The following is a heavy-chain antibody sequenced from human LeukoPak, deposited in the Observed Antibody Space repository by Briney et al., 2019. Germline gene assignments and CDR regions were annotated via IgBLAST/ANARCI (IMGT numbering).Heavy chain of an antibody. CDR1: GFTFSSYA. Sequence: GGSLRLSCAASGFTFSSYAMSWVRQAPGKGLEWVSAISGSGGSTYYADSVKGRFTISRDNSKNTLYLQMNSLRAEDTAVYYCAKDLLPYCSGGSCYSTNDYWGQGTLVTVSS. V-gene: IGHV3-23*01. CDR3: AKDLLPYCSGGSCYSTNDY. J-gene: IGHJ4*02. CDR2: ISGSGGST. D-gene: IGHD2-15*01.